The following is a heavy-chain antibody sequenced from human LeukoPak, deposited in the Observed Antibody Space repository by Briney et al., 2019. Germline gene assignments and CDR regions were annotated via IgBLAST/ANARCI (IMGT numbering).Heavy chain of an antibody. Sequence: GASVKVSCKASGYTFTGYYMHWVRQAPGRGLEWMGWINPNSGGTNYAQKFQGRVTMTRDTSISTAYMELSRLRSDDTAVYYCARDLQQQLVEFDYWGQGTLVTVSP. D-gene: IGHD6-13*01. CDR3: ARDLQQQLVEFDY. V-gene: IGHV1-2*02. CDR2: INPNSGGT. CDR1: GYTFTGYY. J-gene: IGHJ4*02.